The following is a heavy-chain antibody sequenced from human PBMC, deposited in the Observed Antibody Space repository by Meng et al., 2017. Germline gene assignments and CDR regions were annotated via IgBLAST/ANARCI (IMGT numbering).Heavy chain of an antibody. J-gene: IGHJ4*02. CDR3: NSKRWLEFGG. D-gene: IGHD5-24*01. CDR1: GFIFGDYA. V-gene: IGHV3-49*03. CDR2: IRSKTYGAAT. Sequence: GESLKISCTASGFIFGDYAISWFRQAPGKGLEWVGFIRSKTYGAATEYAASVKGRFTISRDDSKSIAYLQMNSLKTEDTAVYYCNSKRWLEFGGWGQGTPVTVSS.